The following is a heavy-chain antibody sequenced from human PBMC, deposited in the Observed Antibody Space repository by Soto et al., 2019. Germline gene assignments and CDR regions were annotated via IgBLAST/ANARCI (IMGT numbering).Heavy chain of an antibody. D-gene: IGHD3-10*01. V-gene: IGHV1-8*01. CDR1: GYTFTSYD. CDR2: MNPNSGNT. J-gene: IGHJ3*02. CDR3: ARVLSVLLWFGEERKDAFDI. Sequence: ASVKVSCKASGYTFTSYDINWVRQATGQGLEWMGWMNPNSGNTGYAQKFQGRVTMTRNTSISTAYMELSSLRSEDTAVYYCARVLSVLLWFGEERKDAFDIWGQGTMVTVSS.